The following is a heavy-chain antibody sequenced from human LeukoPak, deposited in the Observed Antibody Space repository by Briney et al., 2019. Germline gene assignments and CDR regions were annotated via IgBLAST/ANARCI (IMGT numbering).Heavy chain of an antibody. CDR3: AKPLLWFGELDYMDV. J-gene: IGHJ6*03. CDR1: GFTFSSYG. D-gene: IGHD3-10*01. CDR2: IWCDGSNK. V-gene: IGHV3-33*06. Sequence: PGGSLRLSCAASGFTFSSYGMHWVRQAPGKGLEWVAVIWCDGSNKYYADSVKGRFTISRDNSKNTLYLQMNSLRAEDAAVYYCAKPLLWFGELDYMDVWGKGTTVTVSS.